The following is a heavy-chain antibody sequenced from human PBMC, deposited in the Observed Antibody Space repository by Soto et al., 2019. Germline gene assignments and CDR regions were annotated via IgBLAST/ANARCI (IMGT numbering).Heavy chain of an antibody. Sequence: SETLSLTCTVSSGSISNSYWSWIRQPPGKGLEWIGYVYYSGSTNYNPSLRGRLNISVDTSKNQFSLKLSFVTATDTAVYYCARGSDSGWYNWFDPWGPGTLVTVS. CDR2: VYYSGST. CDR1: SGSISNSY. CDR3: ARGSDSGWYNWFDP. D-gene: IGHD6-19*01. V-gene: IGHV4-59*01. J-gene: IGHJ5*02.